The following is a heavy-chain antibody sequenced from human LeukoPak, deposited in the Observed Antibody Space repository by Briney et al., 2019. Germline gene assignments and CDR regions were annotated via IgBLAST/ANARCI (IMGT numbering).Heavy chain of an antibody. D-gene: IGHD3-9*01. V-gene: IGHV3-7*01. CDR2: IKQDGSEK. Sequence: GGSLRLSYAASGFTFSSYWMSWVRQAPGKGLEWVANIKQDGSEKYYVDSVKGRFTISRDNAKNSLYLQMNSLRAEDTAVYYCAGPNYDILTGYDDAFDIWGQGTMVTVSS. CDR1: GFTFSSYW. CDR3: AGPNYDILTGYDDAFDI. J-gene: IGHJ3*02.